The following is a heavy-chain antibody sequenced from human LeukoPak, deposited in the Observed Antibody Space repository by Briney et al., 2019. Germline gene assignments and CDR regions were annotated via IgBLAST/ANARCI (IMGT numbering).Heavy chain of an antibody. Sequence: SGTLSLTCAVSSGSISSSNWWSWVRQPPGEGLEWIGEINHSGGPYYNPSLTGRVTISVDRSDNQFSLKVNSVTAADTALYYCALGYNDMCELWGQGTLVTVSS. J-gene: IGHJ4*02. V-gene: IGHV4-4*02. CDR2: INHSGGP. CDR1: SGSISSSNW. CDR3: ALGYNDMCEL. D-gene: IGHD5-24*01.